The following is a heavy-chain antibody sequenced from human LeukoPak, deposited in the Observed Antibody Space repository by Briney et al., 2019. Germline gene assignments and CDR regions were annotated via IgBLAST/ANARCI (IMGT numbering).Heavy chain of an antibody. V-gene: IGHV3-7*05. J-gene: IGHJ4*02. D-gene: IGHD6-13*01. Sequence: GGSLRLSCAASGFTFSSYEMNWVRQAPGKGLEWVSNIKRNGSTKYYVDSVKGRFTISRDNAKNSLYLQMNSLRAEDTSFYYCARGALDLIAVADNWGQGTLVTVSS. CDR2: IKRNGSTK. CDR3: ARGALDLIAVADN. CDR1: GFTFSSYE.